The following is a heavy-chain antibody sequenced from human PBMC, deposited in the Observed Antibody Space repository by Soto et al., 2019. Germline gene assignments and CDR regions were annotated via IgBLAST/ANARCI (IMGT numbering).Heavy chain of an antibody. CDR3: ARDKGSTFYGMDV. V-gene: IGHV3-30-3*01. CDR1: GFTFSSYA. D-gene: IGHD1-1*01. CDR2: ISYDGSNK. Sequence: PGGSLRLSCAASGFTFSSYAMHWVRQAPGKGLEWVAVISYDGSNKYYADSVKGRFTISRDNSKNTLYLQMNSLRAEDTAVYYCARDKGSTFYGMDVWRQGTTVTVSS. J-gene: IGHJ6*02.